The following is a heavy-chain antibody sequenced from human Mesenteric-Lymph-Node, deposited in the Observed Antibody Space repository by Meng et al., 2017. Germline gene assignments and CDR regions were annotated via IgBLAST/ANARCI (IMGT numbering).Heavy chain of an antibody. D-gene: IGHD2-15*01. CDR3: ARAGVEYCSGGSCYYFDY. CDR1: GGTFSSYA. V-gene: IGHV3-33*01. J-gene: IGHJ4*02. Sequence: SCKASGGTFSSYAISWVRQAPGKGLEWVAVIWYDGSNKYYVDSVKGRFTISRDNAKNSLYLQMNSLRAEDTAVYYCARAGVEYCSGGSCYYFDYWGQGTLVTVSS. CDR2: IWYDGSNK.